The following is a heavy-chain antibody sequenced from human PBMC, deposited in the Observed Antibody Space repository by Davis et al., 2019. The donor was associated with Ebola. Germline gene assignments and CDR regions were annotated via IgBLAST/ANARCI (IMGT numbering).Heavy chain of an antibody. CDR1: GFPFSSYS. J-gene: IGHJ5*02. Sequence: GESPKIPCAASGFPFSSYSMHWVRQAPGKGLEWVAVISYDGSNKYYADSVKGRFTISRDNSKNTLYLQMNSLRAEDTAVYYCARERGIVGATQGVNWFDPWGQGTLVTVSS. V-gene: IGHV3-30-3*01. D-gene: IGHD1-26*01. CDR3: ARERGIVGATQGVNWFDP. CDR2: ISYDGSNK.